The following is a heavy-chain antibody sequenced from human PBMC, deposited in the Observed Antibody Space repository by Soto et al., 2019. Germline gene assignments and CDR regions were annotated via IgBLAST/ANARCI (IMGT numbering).Heavy chain of an antibody. CDR2: ISYDGSNK. Sequence: GGSLRLSCAASGFTFSSYAMHWVRQAPGKGLEWVAVISYDGSNKYYADSVKGRFTISRDNSKNTLYLQMNSLRAEDTAVYYCARDGVASWNYFGRGAFDIWGQGTMVTVSS. CDR3: ARDGVASWNYFGRGAFDI. D-gene: IGHD1-7*01. CDR1: GFTFSSYA. J-gene: IGHJ3*02. V-gene: IGHV3-30-3*01.